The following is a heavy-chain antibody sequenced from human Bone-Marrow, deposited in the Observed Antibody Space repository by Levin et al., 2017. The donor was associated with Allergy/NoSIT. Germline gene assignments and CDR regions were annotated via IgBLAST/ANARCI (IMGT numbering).Heavy chain of an antibody. Sequence: LSGGSLRLSCAASGFTFNNFAMSWVRQAPGKGLEWVSAINAVGDDLYYADSVKGRFTISRDNSRYTLYLQMASLRAADTAIYYCAKDVFGGVRLGFDFWGQGALVTVSS. D-gene: IGHD3-16*01. CDR3: AKDVFGGVRLGFDF. CDR1: GFTFNNFA. J-gene: IGHJ4*02. CDR2: INAVGDDL. V-gene: IGHV3-23*01.